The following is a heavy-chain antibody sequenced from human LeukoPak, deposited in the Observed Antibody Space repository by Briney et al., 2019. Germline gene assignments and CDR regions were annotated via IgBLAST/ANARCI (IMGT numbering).Heavy chain of an antibody. CDR2: NSNSGST. CDR1: GGSIGSYY. Sequence: SETLSLTCTVSGGSIGSYYWGWIRQPPGKGFEWIGYNSNSGSTDYNPSLKSRVTISVDTSKNQFSLKLSSLTAADTAMFYCVRHGGGYSFDYWGQGTLSPSPQ. J-gene: IGHJ4*02. D-gene: IGHD2-21*01. CDR3: VRHGGGYSFDY. V-gene: IGHV4-59*08.